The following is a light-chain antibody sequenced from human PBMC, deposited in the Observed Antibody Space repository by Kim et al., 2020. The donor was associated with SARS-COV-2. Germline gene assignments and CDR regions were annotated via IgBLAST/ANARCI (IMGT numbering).Light chain of an antibody. CDR1: SSNIGTNY. V-gene: IGLV1-47*01. CDR2: RTN. Sequence: QSVLTQPPSASGTPGQRVTISCSGSSSNIGTNYVYWYQQLPRTAPKLLIYRTNQRPSGVPDRFSGSKSGTSASLAISGLRSDDEADYYCAAWDDTLGAVVFGGGTQLTVL. J-gene: IGLJ2*01. CDR3: AAWDDTLGAVV.